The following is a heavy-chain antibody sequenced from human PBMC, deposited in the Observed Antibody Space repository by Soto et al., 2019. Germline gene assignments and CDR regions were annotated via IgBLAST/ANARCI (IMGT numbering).Heavy chain of an antibody. D-gene: IGHD2-21*02. V-gene: IGHV1-18*01. CDR2: ISAYNGNI. J-gene: IGHJ4*02. CDR3: ARAVPMVTAGGPDY. Sequence: QVQLVQSGAEVEKPGASVKVSCKASGYIFTNYGISWVRQAPGQGLEWMGWISAYNGNINYAQEFQDRVTMTTDTSTTTAYMELRSLTCDDTAIYYCARAVPMVTAGGPDYWGQGTLVTVSS. CDR1: GYIFTNYG.